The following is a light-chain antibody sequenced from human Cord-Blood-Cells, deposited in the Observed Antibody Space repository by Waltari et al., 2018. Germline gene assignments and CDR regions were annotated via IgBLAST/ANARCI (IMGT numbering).Light chain of an antibody. Sequence: IQMTQSPSSLSASVGDRVTITCQARQDISNYLNWYQQKPGKAPKLLIYDASNLETVVPSRFSGSGSGTDFTFTISSLQPEDIATYYCQQYDNLPLTFGGGTKVEIK. V-gene: IGKV1-33*01. CDR1: QDISNY. CDR3: QQYDNLPLT. J-gene: IGKJ4*01. CDR2: DAS.